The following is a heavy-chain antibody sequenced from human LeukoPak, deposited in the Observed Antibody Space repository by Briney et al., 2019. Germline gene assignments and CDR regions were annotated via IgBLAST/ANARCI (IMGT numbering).Heavy chain of an antibody. CDR2: IYPGDSDT. Sequence: GESLKISCKGSGYRFTSYWIGWVRQMPGKGLEWMGIIYPGDSDTRYSPSFQGQVTISADKSISTAYLQWSSLKASDTAMYYCAAGETYYYDSTADDAFDIWGQGTMVTVSS. V-gene: IGHV5-51*01. D-gene: IGHD3-22*01. CDR3: AAGETYYYDSTADDAFDI. J-gene: IGHJ3*02. CDR1: GYRFTSYW.